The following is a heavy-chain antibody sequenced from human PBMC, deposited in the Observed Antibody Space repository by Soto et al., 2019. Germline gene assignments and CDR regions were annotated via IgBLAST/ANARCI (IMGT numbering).Heavy chain of an antibody. Sequence: QVQLVESGGGMVQPGRSLRLSCAASGFTFSTHAMHWVRQAPGKGLEWVAVISYDGSNKYYADSVKGRFTISRDNSENTLYLQMNNLRAEDTAFYYCAKDPRIAATGPTSVRYYYYYMDVWGKGTTVTVSS. CDR3: AKDPRIAATGPTSVRYYYYYMDV. J-gene: IGHJ6*03. V-gene: IGHV3-30*18. CDR1: GFTFSTHA. CDR2: ISYDGSNK. D-gene: IGHD6-13*01.